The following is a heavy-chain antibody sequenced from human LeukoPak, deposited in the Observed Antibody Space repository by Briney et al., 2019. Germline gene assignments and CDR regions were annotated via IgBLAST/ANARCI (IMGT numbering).Heavy chain of an antibody. J-gene: IGHJ4*02. CDR3: ARRQGTTLSFDY. CDR2: INPNSAGT. D-gene: IGHD1-1*01. CDR1: GYIFTGYY. Sequence: ASVKVSFKASGYIFTGYYIHWVRHAPGQGLEWMGWINPNSAGTNYAQKFQGRVTITGDTSINTAYMELSSLKSDDTAVYYCARRQGTTLSFDYWGQGTLVTVSS. V-gene: IGHV1-2*02.